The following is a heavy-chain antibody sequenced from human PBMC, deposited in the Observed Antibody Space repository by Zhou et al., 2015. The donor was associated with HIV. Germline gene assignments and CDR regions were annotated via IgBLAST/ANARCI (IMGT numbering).Heavy chain of an antibody. CDR3: ATSPGYSGGGFEEYLHH. Sequence: QVQLVQSGSEVKKPGASVRVSCKASGYTFTVYYIHWVRQAPGQGLEWMGRIDPNSGGTNFGQRFQGRVTLTRDTSISTAYMDLSRLTSDDTGVYFCATSPGYSGGGFEEYLHHWGQGTLVTVSS. D-gene: IGHD6-19*01. CDR2: IDPNSGGT. V-gene: IGHV1-2*05. J-gene: IGHJ1*01. CDR1: GYTFTVYY.